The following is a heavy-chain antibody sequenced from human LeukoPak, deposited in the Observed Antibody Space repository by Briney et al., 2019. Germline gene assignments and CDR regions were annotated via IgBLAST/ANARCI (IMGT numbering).Heavy chain of an antibody. V-gene: IGHV3-15*01. D-gene: IGHD4-17*01. CDR1: GFTFKNAW. Sequence: PGGSLRLSCEASGFTFKNAWMIWVRQAPGKGPEWVGRIKSTRDGGATDYAAPVKGRFTISRDDSKNTLYLQMNSLKTEDTAVYYCTNTGGYGDYAPLGEGDYWGQGTLVTVSS. J-gene: IGHJ4*02. CDR3: TNTGGYGDYAPLGEGDY. CDR2: IKSTRDGGAT.